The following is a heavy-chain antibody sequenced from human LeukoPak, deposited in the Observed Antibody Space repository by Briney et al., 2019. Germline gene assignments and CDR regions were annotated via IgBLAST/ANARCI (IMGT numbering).Heavy chain of an antibody. CDR3: ARLTGDFVGYDY. CDR2: IKSKADTYVT. D-gene: IGHD2-21*02. CDR1: GLIFSDSA. V-gene: IGHV3-73*01. Sequence: TGGSLRLSCTASGLIFSDSAIHWVRQASGKGLEWVGRIKSKADTYVTAYAASVKDRFTISRDDSKNTAYLQMNSLKTEDTAVYYCARLTGDFVGYDYWGQGTLVTVSS. J-gene: IGHJ4*02.